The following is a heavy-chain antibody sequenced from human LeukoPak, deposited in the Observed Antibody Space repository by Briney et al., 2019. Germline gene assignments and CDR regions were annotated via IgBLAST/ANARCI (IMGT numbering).Heavy chain of an antibody. CDR1: GGTFSSYA. CDR2: MIPIFGTA. Sequence: SVKVSCKASGGTFSSYAISCVRQAPGHGLEWMGGMIPIFGTANYAQKFQGRVTITADESTSTASMELSSLRSEDTAVYYCARDRGSYGSGSYPLDYWGQGTLVTVSS. D-gene: IGHD3-10*01. CDR3: ARDRGSYGSGSYPLDY. V-gene: IGHV1-69*13. J-gene: IGHJ4*02.